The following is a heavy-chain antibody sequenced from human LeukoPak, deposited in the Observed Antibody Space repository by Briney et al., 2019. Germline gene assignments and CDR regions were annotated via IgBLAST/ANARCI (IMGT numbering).Heavy chain of an antibody. Sequence: GGSLRLSCAASGFTFSSYSMNCVRQAPGKGLEWVSSISSSSSYIYYADSVKGRFTISRDNAKNSLCLQMNSLRAEDTAVYYCARGGFEKQWLPPHYWGQGTLVTVSS. D-gene: IGHD6-19*01. CDR3: ARGGFEKQWLPPHY. CDR2: ISSSSSYI. CDR1: GFTFSSYS. J-gene: IGHJ4*02. V-gene: IGHV3-21*01.